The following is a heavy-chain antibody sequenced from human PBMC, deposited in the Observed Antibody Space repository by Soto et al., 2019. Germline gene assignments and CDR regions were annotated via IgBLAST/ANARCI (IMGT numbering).Heavy chain of an antibody. Sequence: GESLKISCKGSGYSFTSYWIGWVRQMPGKGLEWMGIIYPGDSDTRYSPSFQGQVTISADKSISTAYLQWSSLKASDTAMYYCARDRYYYGSGSYTGYGMDVWGHGTTVTVSS. D-gene: IGHD3-10*01. J-gene: IGHJ6*02. CDR2: IYPGDSDT. V-gene: IGHV5-51*01. CDR3: ARDRYYYGSGSYTGYGMDV. CDR1: GYSFTSYW.